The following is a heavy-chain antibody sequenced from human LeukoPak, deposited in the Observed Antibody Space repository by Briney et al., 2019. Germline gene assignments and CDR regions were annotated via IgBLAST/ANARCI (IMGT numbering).Heavy chain of an antibody. D-gene: IGHD1-26*01. CDR1: GYTFTGYY. J-gene: IGHJ3*02. V-gene: IGHV1-2*02. CDR2: INPNSGGT. CDR3: ARNVGSYYSPGAFDI. Sequence: ASVKVSCKASGYTFTGYYMHWVRQAPGQGLEWMGWINPNSGGTNYAQKLQGRVTMTTDTSTSTAYMELRSLRSDDTAIYYCARNVGSYYSPGAFDIWGQGTMVTVSS.